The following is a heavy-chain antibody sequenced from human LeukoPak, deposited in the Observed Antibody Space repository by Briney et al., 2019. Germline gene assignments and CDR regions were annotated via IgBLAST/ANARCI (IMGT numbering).Heavy chain of an antibody. CDR3: ARGDCSSTSCYARRRYAIDI. V-gene: IGHV1-69*05. CDR2: IIPIFGTA. J-gene: IGHJ3*02. CDR1: GGTFSSYA. Sequence: SVKVSCKASGGTFSSYAISWVRQAPGQGLEWMGGIIPIFGTANYAQKFQGRVTITTDKSTSPAYMELSSLRSEDTAVYYWARGDCSSTSCYARRRYAIDIWGQGAMGIVSS. D-gene: IGHD2-2*01.